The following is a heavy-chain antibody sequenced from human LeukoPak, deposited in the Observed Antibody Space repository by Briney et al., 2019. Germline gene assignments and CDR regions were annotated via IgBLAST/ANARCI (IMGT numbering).Heavy chain of an antibody. CDR1: GGSISSYY. CDR3: ARDLRAPYDSSGYYYYYYGMDV. Sequence: SETLSLTCTVSGGSISSYYWSWIRQPPGKGLEWIGYIYYSGSTNYNPSLKSRVTISVDQSKNQFSLKLSSVTAADTAVYYCARDLRAPYDSSGYYYYYYGMDVWGQGTTVTVSS. CDR2: IYYSGST. V-gene: IGHV4-59*01. J-gene: IGHJ6*02. D-gene: IGHD3-22*01.